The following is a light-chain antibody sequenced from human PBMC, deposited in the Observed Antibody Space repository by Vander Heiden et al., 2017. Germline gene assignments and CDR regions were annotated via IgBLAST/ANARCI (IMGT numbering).Light chain of an antibody. J-gene: IGLJ2*01. V-gene: IGLV3-1*01. CDR3: QAWDNNTVI. CDR1: ELGDTY. CDR2: QDT. Sequence: SLELAQPPSVSVSPGPTASLTCSGYELGDTYACWYQQKPGQSPVLVNYQDTKRPSGIPERISGSNSGNTATLTISGTEAMDEADYFCQAWDNNTVIFGGGTKLSVL.